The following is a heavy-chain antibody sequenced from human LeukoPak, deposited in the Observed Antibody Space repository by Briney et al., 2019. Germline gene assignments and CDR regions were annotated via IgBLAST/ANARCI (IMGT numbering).Heavy chain of an antibody. CDR3: ARVLPGYSYGYYYYYMDV. CDR2: ISSSSSYI. CDR1: GFTFSSYS. D-gene: IGHD5-18*01. V-gene: IGHV3-21*01. Sequence: PGGSLRLSCAASGFTFSSYSMNWVRQAPGKGLEWVSSISSSSSYIYYADSVKGRFTISRDNAKNTLYLQMNSLRAEDTAVYYCARVLPGYSYGYYYYYMDVWGKETTVTVSS. J-gene: IGHJ6*03.